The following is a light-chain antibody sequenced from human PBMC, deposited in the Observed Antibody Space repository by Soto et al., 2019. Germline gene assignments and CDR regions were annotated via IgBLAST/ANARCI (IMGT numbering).Light chain of an antibody. CDR3: QHHFNWPPFA. J-gene: IGKJ2*01. Sequence: IVMTQSPATLSVSPGDRATLSCRASQSVGSSLAWYQQKPGQAPRLLIYHASTRATAVPARFSGSGSGTEFTLTTRGLQSEDFEVYYCQHHFNWPPFAFGPGTKLEI. V-gene: IGKV3-15*01. CDR1: QSVGSS. CDR2: HAS.